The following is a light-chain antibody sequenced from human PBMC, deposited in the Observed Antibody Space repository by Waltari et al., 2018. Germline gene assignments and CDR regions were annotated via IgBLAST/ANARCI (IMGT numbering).Light chain of an antibody. J-gene: IGLJ1*01. Sequence: SSELTQDPAVSVALGQTVRITCQGDSLRSYDATWYQQKAGQAPILVIYGQNNRPSGIPDRFSGSYSGRTASLTITGAQAEDEADYYCSSRDSGAHRHVFGTGTKVTVL. CDR2: GQN. CDR3: SSRDSGAHRHV. CDR1: SLRSYD. V-gene: IGLV3-19*01.